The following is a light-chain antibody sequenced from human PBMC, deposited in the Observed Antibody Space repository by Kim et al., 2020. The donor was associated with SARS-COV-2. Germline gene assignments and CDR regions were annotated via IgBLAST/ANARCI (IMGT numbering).Light chain of an antibody. Sequence: EIVMTQSPATLSVSPGERATLSCRASQNVSSNLAWYQQKPGQAPRVLIYGASTRATNIPARFSGSGSGTEFTLTISSLQSEDFAIYFCQQYNYWPKAFGQGTKLEI. CDR3: QQYNYWPKA. J-gene: IGKJ2*01. CDR1: QNVSSN. CDR2: GAS. V-gene: IGKV3-15*01.